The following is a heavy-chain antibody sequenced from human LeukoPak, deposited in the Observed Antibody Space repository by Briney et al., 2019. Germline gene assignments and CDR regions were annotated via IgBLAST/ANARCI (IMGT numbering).Heavy chain of an antibody. CDR2: IDARSGIT. Sequence: GGSLRLSCAASGFTFTIFGFNWVRQAPGKVPEWVSYIDARSGITYYADSVQGRFTISRDNSKNTLYLQMNSLRAEDTAVYYCAKLPNPGSHHAFDIWGQGTMVTVSS. CDR1: GFTFTIFG. V-gene: IGHV3-48*01. D-gene: IGHD1-26*01. J-gene: IGHJ3*02. CDR3: AKLPNPGSHHAFDI.